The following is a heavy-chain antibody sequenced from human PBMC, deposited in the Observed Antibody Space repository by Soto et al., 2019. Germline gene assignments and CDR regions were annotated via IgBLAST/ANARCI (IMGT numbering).Heavy chain of an antibody. J-gene: IGHJ4*02. CDR3: ARTSRSDSSGYMMVY. CDR1: GYTFTSYA. V-gene: IGHV1-3*01. D-gene: IGHD3-22*01. CDR2: INAGNGNT. Sequence: ASVKVSCKASGYTFTSYAMHWVRQAPGQRLEWMGWINAGNGNTKYSQKFQGRVTITRDTSASTAYMELSSLRSEDTAVYYCARTSRSDSSGYMMVYWGQGTLVTVSS.